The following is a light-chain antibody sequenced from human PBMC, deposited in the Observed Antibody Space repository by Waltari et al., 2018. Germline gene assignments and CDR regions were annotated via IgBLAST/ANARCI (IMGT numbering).Light chain of an antibody. CDR1: QSVFYSSNNKNF. V-gene: IGKV4-1*01. CDR2: WAS. J-gene: IGKJ1*01. CDR3: QQYYGTPPT. Sequence: DIVMTQSPDSLAVSMGERATIHCTVIQSVFYSSNNKNFLAWYQQKPGQPPKLLIYWASIRESGVPDRFSGSGSGTDFTLTISSLQAEDVAVYYCQQYYGTPPTFGQGTKVEVK.